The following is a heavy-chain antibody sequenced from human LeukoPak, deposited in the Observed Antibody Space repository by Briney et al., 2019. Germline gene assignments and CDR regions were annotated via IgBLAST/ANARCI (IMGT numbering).Heavy chain of an antibody. V-gene: IGHV3-66*01. J-gene: IGHJ4*02. CDR1: GFSVSTYY. CDR2: TSSGGST. CDR3: AGGTGWYEGH. D-gene: IGHD6-19*01. Sequence: GGSLRLSCAASGFSVSTYYMSWVRQAPGKGLGWGSVTSSGGSTNYADSVKGRFTISRDNSKNPVYLQMNSLRVEDTAVYYCAGGTGWYEGHWGQGTLVTVSS.